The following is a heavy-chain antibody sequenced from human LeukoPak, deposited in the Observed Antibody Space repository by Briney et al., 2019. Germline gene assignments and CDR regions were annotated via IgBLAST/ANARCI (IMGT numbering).Heavy chain of an antibody. CDR3: TRDRAVYYYDSSGYLGYYYYMDV. Sequence: KPGRSLRLSCTASGFTFGDYAMSWFRQAPGKGPEWVGFIRSKAYGGTTEYAASVKGRFTISRDDSKSIAYLQMNSLKTEDTAVYYCTRDRAVYYYDSSGYLGYYYYMDVWGKGTTVTVSS. CDR1: GFTFGDYA. D-gene: IGHD3-22*01. CDR2: IRSKAYGGTT. V-gene: IGHV3-49*05. J-gene: IGHJ6*03.